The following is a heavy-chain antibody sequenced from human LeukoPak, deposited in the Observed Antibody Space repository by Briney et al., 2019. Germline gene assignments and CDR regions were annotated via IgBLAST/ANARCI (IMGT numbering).Heavy chain of an antibody. V-gene: IGHV1-18*01. CDR2: ISAYNGNT. CDR3: ANVLLWFGELPYYFDY. CDR1: GYTFTSYG. Sequence: GASVKVSCKASGYTFTSYGISWVRQAPGQGLEWMGWISAYNGNTNYAQKLQGRVTMTTDTSTSTAYMELRSLRSDDTAVYYCANVLLWFGELPYYFDYWGQGTLVTVSS. J-gene: IGHJ4*02. D-gene: IGHD3-10*01.